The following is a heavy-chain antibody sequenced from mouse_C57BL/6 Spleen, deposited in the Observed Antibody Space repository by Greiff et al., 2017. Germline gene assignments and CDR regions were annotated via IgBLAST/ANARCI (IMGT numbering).Heavy chain of an antibody. J-gene: IGHJ4*01. D-gene: IGHD2-3*01. V-gene: IGHV1-80*01. Sequence: QVHVKQSGAELVKPGASVKISRKASGYAFSSYWMNWVKQRPGKGLEWIGQIYPGDGDTNYNGKFKGKATLTADKSSSTAYLQLSSLTSDDFAVYVCARDDGYYYAMDYWGQGTSVTVSS. CDR3: ARDDGYYYAMDY. CDR2: IYPGDGDT. CDR1: GYAFSSYW.